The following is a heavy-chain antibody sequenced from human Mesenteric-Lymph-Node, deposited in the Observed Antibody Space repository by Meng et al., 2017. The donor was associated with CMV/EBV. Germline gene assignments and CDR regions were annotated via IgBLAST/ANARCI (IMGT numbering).Heavy chain of an antibody. J-gene: IGHJ4*02. CDR2: INPNSGGT. V-gene: IGHV1-2*02. CDR3: ARGGSSDYYYSAGLLFDS. Sequence: ASVKVSCKASASTFTTYYMHWVRQAPGQGLEWMGRINPNSGGTNYAQNFQGRVTMTRDTSISTAHMELKRLRSDDTAVYYCARGGSSDYYYSAGLLFDSWGQGTLVTVSS. CDR1: ASTFTTYY. D-gene: IGHD3-22*01.